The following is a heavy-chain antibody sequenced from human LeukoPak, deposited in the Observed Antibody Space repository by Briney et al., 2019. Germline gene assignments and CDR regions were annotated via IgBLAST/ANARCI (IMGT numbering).Heavy chain of an antibody. Sequence: PGRSLRLSCAASGFTFDDYAMHWVRQAPGKGLEWVSGISWNSGSIGYADSVNGRFTISRDNAKDSLYLQMNSLRAEDTAVYYCVRDPTYWSYYFDYWGQGILVTVSS. CDR3: VRDPTYWSYYFDY. CDR2: ISWNSGSI. J-gene: IGHJ4*02. CDR1: GFTFDDYA. D-gene: IGHD2-8*02. V-gene: IGHV3-9*01.